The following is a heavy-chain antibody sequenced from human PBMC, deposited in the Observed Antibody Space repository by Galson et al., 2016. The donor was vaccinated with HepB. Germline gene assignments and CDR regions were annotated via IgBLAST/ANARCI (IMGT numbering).Heavy chain of an antibody. J-gene: IGHJ3*01. Sequence: SLRLSCAASGFSVSSVYMSWVRQAPGKGLEWVSVSYGDGTTYYAESVKGRFTISRDNSKNRVFLEMDTLRVEDTAVYYCARDPGYRNGMDVWGQGTMVTVSS. CDR1: GFSVSSVY. CDR2: SYGDGTT. CDR3: ARDPGYRNGMDV. D-gene: IGHD5-18*01. V-gene: IGHV3-53*01.